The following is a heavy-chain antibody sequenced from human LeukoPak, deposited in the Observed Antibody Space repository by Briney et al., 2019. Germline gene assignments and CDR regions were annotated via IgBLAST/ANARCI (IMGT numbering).Heavy chain of an antibody. D-gene: IGHD3-16*02. CDR1: GYTFTSYA. V-gene: IGHV7-4-1*02. Sequence: GASVKVSCKASGYTFTSYAINWVRQAPGQGLEWMGWINTNTGNPTYAPGFRGRYVFSLDTSVSTAYLQISSLKAEDTAVYYCASSLPPIYYYYYYMHVWGKGTTVTVSS. CDR2: INTNTGNP. CDR3: ASSLPPIYYYYYYMHV. J-gene: IGHJ6*03.